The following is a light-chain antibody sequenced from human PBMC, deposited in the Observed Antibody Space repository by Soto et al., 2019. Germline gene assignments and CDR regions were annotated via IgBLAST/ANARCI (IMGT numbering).Light chain of an antibody. CDR2: DAS. J-gene: IGKJ3*01. CDR3: QQRSNWPPIT. CDR1: QSVSSY. V-gene: IGKV3-11*01. Sequence: EIVLTQSPATLSLSPGARAPLSCRASQSVSSYLAWYQQNPGQAPRLLIYDASNRATGIPARFSGSGSGTDFTLTISSLEPEDFAVYYCQQRSNWPPITFGPGTKVDIK.